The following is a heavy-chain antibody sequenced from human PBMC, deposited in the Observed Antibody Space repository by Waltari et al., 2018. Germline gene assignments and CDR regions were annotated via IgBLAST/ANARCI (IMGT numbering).Heavy chain of an antibody. Sequence: EVQLLESGGAFVRRGGSLRLSCAASGFNFRNYDMKWVSKAPGKGLEWVARINFSGGNTVYADSVKGRSNIARDNSKNTLSIQLDSLRLDDTAVYFCARVNRESLIRGATIDSWGQGTRVTVSS. D-gene: IGHD3-10*01. V-gene: IGHV3-23*01. J-gene: IGHJ4*02. CDR2: INFSGGNT. CDR3: ARVNRESLIRGATIDS. CDR1: GFNFRNYD.